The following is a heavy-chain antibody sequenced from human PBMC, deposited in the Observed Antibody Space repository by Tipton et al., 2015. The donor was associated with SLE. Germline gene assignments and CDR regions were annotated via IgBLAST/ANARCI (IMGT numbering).Heavy chain of an antibody. D-gene: IGHD4-17*01. CDR2: IYYSGST. CDR1: GGSISSHY. V-gene: IGHV4-59*11. Sequence: TLSLTCTVSGGSISSHYWSWIRQPPGKGLEWIGYIYYSGSTNYNPSLKSRVTISVDTSKNQFSLKLSSVTAADTAVYYCARVVFSYTVTTLYYYGMDVWGQGSTVTVSS. J-gene: IGHJ6*02. CDR3: ARVVFSYTVTTLYYYGMDV.